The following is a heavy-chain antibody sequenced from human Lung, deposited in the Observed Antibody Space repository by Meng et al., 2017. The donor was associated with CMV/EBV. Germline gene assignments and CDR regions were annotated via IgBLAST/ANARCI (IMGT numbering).Heavy chain of an antibody. CDR1: GYTFTDYY. J-gene: IGHJ4*02. CDR3: ARGYDSSGLYARGLSL. V-gene: IGHV1-2*02. CDR2: FNPNSGGS. Sequence: ASVKVSCKASGYTFTDYYILWVRQAPGQRLEWLGWFNPNSGGSNYAQKFQGRVTMTRDTSISTAYMEVSRLTSDDTAIYYCARGYDSSGLYARGLSLWGQGTXVTVSS. D-gene: IGHD3-16*01.